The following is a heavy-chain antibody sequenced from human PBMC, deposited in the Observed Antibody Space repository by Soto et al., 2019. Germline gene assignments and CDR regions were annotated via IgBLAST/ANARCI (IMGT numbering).Heavy chain of an antibody. V-gene: IGHV1-24*01. CDR2: FDPEDGET. CDR1: GYTLTELS. CDR3: ATLTGDYDFWSSYRRSSYMDV. Sequence: AAVKVSCKVSGYTLTELSMHWVRQAPGKGLEWMGGFDPEDGETIYAQKFQGRVTMTEDTSTDTAYMELSSLRSEDTAVYYSATLTGDYDFWSSYRRSSYMDVWGKRTTVTVSS. J-gene: IGHJ6*03. D-gene: IGHD3-3*01.